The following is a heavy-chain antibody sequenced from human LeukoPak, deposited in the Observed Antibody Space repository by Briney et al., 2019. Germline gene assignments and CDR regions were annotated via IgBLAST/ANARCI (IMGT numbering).Heavy chain of an antibody. CDR1: GFTFRSFG. CDR2: TPYGGNMK. V-gene: IGHV3-30*02. CDR3: AKDSTRYSLDY. D-gene: IGHD2-15*01. J-gene: IGHJ4*02. Sequence: PGGSLRLSCAASGFTFRSFGMHWVRQAPGKGLEWVAWTPYGGNMKSYADSVKRRLTISRDNYRNIVYLQLRTLRPEDSVVYYCAKDSTRYSLDYWCQGTLVTVSS.